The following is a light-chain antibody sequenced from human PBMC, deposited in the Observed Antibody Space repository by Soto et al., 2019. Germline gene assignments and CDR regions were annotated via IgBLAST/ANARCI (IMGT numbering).Light chain of an antibody. CDR2: EAS. CDR3: QQHDDWPRT. J-gene: IGKJ1*01. V-gene: IGKV3-15*01. CDR1: QSLSTRS. Sequence: EIVLTQSPGTLSLSPGERLTLSCRTSQSLSTRSLAWYQQKPGQAPSLLIYEASTRATGIPARFSGSGSGTEFTLTISSLQSEDSAVYYCQQHDDWPRTCGQGTKVDIK.